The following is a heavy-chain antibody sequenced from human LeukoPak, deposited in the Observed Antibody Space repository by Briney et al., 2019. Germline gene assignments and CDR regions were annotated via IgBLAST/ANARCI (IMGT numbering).Heavy chain of an antibody. CDR2: IYYSGST. CDR1: GGSISSGDYY. Sequence: SETLSLTCTVSGGSISSGDYYWSWIRQPPGKGLEWIGYIYYSGSTNYNPSLKSRVTISVDTSKNQFSLKLSSATAADTAVYYCASSRLRGYFDYWGQGTLVTVSS. CDR3: ASSRLRGYFDY. V-gene: IGHV4-61*08. J-gene: IGHJ4*02. D-gene: IGHD5-12*01.